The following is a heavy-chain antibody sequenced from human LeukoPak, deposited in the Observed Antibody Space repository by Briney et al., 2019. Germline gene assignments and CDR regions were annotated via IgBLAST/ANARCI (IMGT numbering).Heavy chain of an antibody. V-gene: IGHV4-4*07. D-gene: IGHD6-13*01. CDR3: ARHWETSSWYVDY. J-gene: IGHJ4*02. CDR1: GGSISNYY. Sequence: SETLSLTCTVSGGSISNYYWSWIRQPAGKGLEWIGRIYSSGSTNYNPSLRSRVTVSVDTSKNQFSLKLSSVTAADTAVYYCARHWETSSWYVDYWGQGILVTVSS. CDR2: IYSSGST.